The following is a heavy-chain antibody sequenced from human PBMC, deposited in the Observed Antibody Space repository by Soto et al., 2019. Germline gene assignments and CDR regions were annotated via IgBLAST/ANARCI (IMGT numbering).Heavy chain of an antibody. D-gene: IGHD6-6*01. CDR3: ASRSGQLPYYFDY. V-gene: IGHV1-18*03. J-gene: IGHJ4*02. Sequence: ASVNVSCKASGFTFTNYGITWVRQAPGQGLEWMGWISASKGNTNYAQKFQGRVTMTTDTSTSTAYMELRSLRSDDMAVYYCASRSGQLPYYFDYWGQGTQVTVS. CDR1: GFTFTNYG. CDR2: ISASKGNT.